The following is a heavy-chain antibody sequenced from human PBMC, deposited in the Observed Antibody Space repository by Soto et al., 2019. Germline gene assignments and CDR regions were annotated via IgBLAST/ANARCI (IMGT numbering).Heavy chain of an antibody. J-gene: IGHJ4*02. D-gene: IGHD2-2*01. V-gene: IGHV3-23*01. Sequence: GGSLRLSCAASGFTFSSYGMNWVRQAPGKGLEWVSAISGSGGSTYYADSVKGRFTISRDNSKNTLYLQMNSLRAEDTAVYYCATAPPAYTNNYWGQGTLVTVSS. CDR2: ISGSGGST. CDR1: GFTFSSYG. CDR3: ATAPPAYTNNY.